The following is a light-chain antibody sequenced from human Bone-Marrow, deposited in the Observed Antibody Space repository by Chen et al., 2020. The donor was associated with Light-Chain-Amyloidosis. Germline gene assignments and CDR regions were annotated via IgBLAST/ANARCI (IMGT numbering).Light chain of an antibody. V-gene: IGKV4-1*01. J-gene: IGKJ4*01. CDR2: WAS. Sequence: IVLTQSPDSLTVSLGERATIKCESSQSVLFTSNNKNYLAWYQQRPGQPPKLLISWASTRESGVPDRFSCSGSGTHFTLNISRLRAEDVAVYYCQQYYISPLTFGGGTKVEVK. CDR1: QSVLFTSNNKNY. CDR3: QQYYISPLT.